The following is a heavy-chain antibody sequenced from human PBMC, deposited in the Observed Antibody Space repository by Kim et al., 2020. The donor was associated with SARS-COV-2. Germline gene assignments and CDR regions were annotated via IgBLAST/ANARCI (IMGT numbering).Heavy chain of an antibody. V-gene: IGHV4-34*01. D-gene: IGHD3-10*01. CDR2: INHSGST. CDR3: ARHKKYGSGSYYRPDYFDY. Sequence: SETLSLTCAVYGGSFSGYYWSWIRQPPGKGLEWIGEINHSGSTNYNPSLKSRVTISVDTSKNQFSLKLSSVTAADTAVYYCARHKKYGSGSYYRPDYFDYWGQGTLVTVSS. CDR1: GGSFSGYY. J-gene: IGHJ4*02.